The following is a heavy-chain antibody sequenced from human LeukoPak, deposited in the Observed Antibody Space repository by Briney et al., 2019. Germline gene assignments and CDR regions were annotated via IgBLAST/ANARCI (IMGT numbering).Heavy chain of an antibody. CDR2: ISYSGST. J-gene: IGHJ4*02. V-gene: IGHV4-39*02. CDR1: GGSISSRSYY. D-gene: IGHD5-24*01. Sequence: SETLSLTCTVSGGSISSRSYYWGWIRQPPGKGLEWIGSISYSGSTYYNPSLKSRVTISVDTSKNQFSLKLSSVTAADTAVYYCARDGDGFSVPYDYWGQGTLVTVSS. CDR3: ARDGDGFSVPYDY.